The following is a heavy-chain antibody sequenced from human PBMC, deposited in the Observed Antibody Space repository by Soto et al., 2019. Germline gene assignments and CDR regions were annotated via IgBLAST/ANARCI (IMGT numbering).Heavy chain of an antibody. Sequence: GSLRLSCAASGFTFSSYWMHWVRQAPGKGLVWVSRINSDGSSTSYADSVKGRFTISRDNAKNTLYLQMNSLRAEDTAVYYCARSFYCSSTSCYVYFQHWGQGTLVTVSS. V-gene: IGHV3-74*01. CDR2: INSDGSST. CDR1: GFTFSSYW. CDR3: ARSFYCSSTSCYVYFQH. D-gene: IGHD2-2*01. J-gene: IGHJ1*01.